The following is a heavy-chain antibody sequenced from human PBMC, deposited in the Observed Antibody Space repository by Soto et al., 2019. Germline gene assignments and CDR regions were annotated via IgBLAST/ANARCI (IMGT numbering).Heavy chain of an antibody. V-gene: IGHV1-69*13. CDR2: IIPIFGTA. J-gene: IGHJ6*02. CDR1: GGTFSSYA. Sequence: SVKVSCKASGGTFSSYAISWVRQAPGQGLEWMGGIIPIFGTANYAQKFQGRVTITADESTSTAYMELSSLRSEDTAVYYCARDTTPGPLYYGMDVWGQGTTVTVSS. D-gene: IGHD1-1*01. CDR3: ARDTTPGPLYYGMDV.